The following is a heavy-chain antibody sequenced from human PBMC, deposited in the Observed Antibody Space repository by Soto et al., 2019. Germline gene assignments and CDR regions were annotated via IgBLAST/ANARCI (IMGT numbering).Heavy chain of an antibody. D-gene: IGHD3-22*01. CDR2: IYYSGST. V-gene: IGHV4-39*01. CDR3: ARHASITMIVVVIPQFFDY. J-gene: IGHJ4*02. CDR1: GGSISSSSYY. Sequence: SETLSLTCTVSGGSISSSSYYWGWIRQPPGKGLEWIGSIYYSGSTYYNPSLKSRVTISVDTSKNQFSLKLSSVTAADTAVYYCARHASITMIVVVIPQFFDYWGQGTLVTAPQ.